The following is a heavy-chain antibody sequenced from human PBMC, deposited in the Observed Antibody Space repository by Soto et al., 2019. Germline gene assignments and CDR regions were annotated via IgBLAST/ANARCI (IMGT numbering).Heavy chain of an antibody. Sequence: QVQLVQSGAEVKKPGASEKVSCKASGYTFTSYYMHWVRQAPGQGLEWMGIINPSGGSTSYAQKFQGRVTMTRDTSTSTVYMELSSLRSEDTAVYYCAGMRGVVVAALGYWGQGTLVTVSS. CDR2: INPSGGST. J-gene: IGHJ4*02. D-gene: IGHD2-15*01. CDR3: AGMRGVVVAALGY. CDR1: GYTFTSYY. V-gene: IGHV1-46*01.